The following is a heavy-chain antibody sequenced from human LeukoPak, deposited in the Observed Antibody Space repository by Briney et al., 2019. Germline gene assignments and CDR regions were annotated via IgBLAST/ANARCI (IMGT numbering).Heavy chain of an antibody. J-gene: IGHJ4*02. V-gene: IGHV4-34*01. CDR2: IIHSGST. D-gene: IGHD2-8*01. CDR3: ARGILVTVYAAFDY. Sequence: PSETLSLTCTVSGGSISSYYWTWIRQSPGMGLEWIGEIIHSGSTNYNPSLTSRVTISVDTSKNQFSLGLSSVTATDTAVYYCARGILVTVYAAFDYWGQGTLVTVSS. CDR1: GGSISSYY.